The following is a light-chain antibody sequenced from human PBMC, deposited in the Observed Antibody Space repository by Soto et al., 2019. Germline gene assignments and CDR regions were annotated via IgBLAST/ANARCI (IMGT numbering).Light chain of an antibody. CDR2: AAS. CDR3: QQYYSYPRT. CDR1: QGISSY. Sequence: AIRMTQSPSSLSASTGDRVTITCRASQGISSYLAWYQQKPGKAPKPLIYAASTLQSGVPSRISGSGSGTDFTLTISCLQSEDFATYYCQQYYSYPRTFGQGTKVDI. J-gene: IGKJ1*01. V-gene: IGKV1-8*01.